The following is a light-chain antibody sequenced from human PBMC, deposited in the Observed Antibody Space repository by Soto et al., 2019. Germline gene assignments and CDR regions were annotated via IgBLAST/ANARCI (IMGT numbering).Light chain of an antibody. CDR2: TAS. J-gene: IGKJ4*01. Sequence: DLQMTQSPSSVSASVGDRVTITCRASQGVSTWLAWYQQKPGKAPNLLIYTASSLQSGVPSRFSGSGSGTDFTLTISSLQPEDFATYYFQQTTTFPLTFGGGTKVEI. CDR3: QQTTTFPLT. V-gene: IGKV1D-12*01. CDR1: QGVSTW.